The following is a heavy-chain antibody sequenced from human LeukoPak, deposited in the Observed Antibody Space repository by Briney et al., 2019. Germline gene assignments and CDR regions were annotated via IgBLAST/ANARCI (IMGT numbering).Heavy chain of an antibody. Sequence: SETLSLTCTVSGGSISSYYWSWIRQPPGKGLEWIGYIYYSGSTNYNPSLKSRVTISVDTSKNQFSLKLSSVTAADTAVYCCARDLAVAPYAFDIWGQGTMVTVSS. D-gene: IGHD6-19*01. CDR1: GGSISSYY. CDR3: ARDLAVAPYAFDI. J-gene: IGHJ3*02. CDR2: IYYSGST. V-gene: IGHV4-59*01.